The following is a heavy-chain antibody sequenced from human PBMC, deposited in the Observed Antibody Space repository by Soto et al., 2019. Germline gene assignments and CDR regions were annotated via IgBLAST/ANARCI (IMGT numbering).Heavy chain of an antibody. D-gene: IGHD3-3*01. J-gene: IGHJ4*02. CDR2: INPKSGGT. CDR1: GYTFTSYG. CDR3: PRDLAKGGWSAGLDD. V-gene: IGHV1-2*02. Sequence: ASVKVSCKTSGYTFTSYGISRVRQAPGQGCEWRGWINPKSGGTKFPQKFQGRVTMTRDTSLSTVYMTLTRLTSDDTAVYYFPRDLAKGGWSAGLDDGGQGTRVTVSS.